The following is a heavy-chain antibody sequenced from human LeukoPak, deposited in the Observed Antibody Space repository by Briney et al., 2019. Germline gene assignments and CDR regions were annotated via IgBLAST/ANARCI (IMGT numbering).Heavy chain of an antibody. J-gene: IGHJ4*02. CDR2: ISGSGGNT. Sequence: GGSLRLSCAASGFTFSSYAMSWVRQAPGKGLEWVSAISGSGGNTYYADSVKGRFTISRDNSKNTLYLQMNSLRAEDTAVYYCAKDPYYDSSGYYFYWGQGTLVTVSS. D-gene: IGHD3-22*01. CDR1: GFTFSSYA. CDR3: AKDPYYDSSGYYFY. V-gene: IGHV3-23*01.